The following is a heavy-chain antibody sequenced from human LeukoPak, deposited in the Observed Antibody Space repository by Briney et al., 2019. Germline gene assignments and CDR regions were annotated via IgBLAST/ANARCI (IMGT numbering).Heavy chain of an antibody. D-gene: IGHD6-19*01. CDR2: ISYDGSNK. V-gene: IGHV3-30-3*01. Sequence: GGSLRLSCVASGFTFTDHPMNWVRQAPGKGLEWVAVISYDGSNKYYADSVKGRFTISRDNSKNTLYLQMNSLRAEDTAVYYCAREDSSGFFDYWGQGTLVTVSS. CDR3: AREDSSGFFDY. CDR1: GFTFTDHP. J-gene: IGHJ4*02.